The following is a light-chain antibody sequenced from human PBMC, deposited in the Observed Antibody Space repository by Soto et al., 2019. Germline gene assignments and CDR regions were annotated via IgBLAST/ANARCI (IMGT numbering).Light chain of an antibody. CDR3: QQYNTYPCT. J-gene: IGKJ1*01. CDR1: ESVKSW. CDR2: KAS. Sequence: DIQMTQSPSTLSASIGDIVTITCRASESVKSWLAWYQQKAGKAPKFLIYKASTLESGVPSRFSGSGSGTEFTLTIRSLQPDDFATSYCQQYNTYPCTFGQGTKV. V-gene: IGKV1-5*03.